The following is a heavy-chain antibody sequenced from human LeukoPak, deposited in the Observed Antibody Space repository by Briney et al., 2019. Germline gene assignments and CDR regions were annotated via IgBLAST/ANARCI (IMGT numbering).Heavy chain of an antibody. D-gene: IGHD5-24*01. J-gene: IGHJ4*02. CDR3: ARAWYVMWLQAPFDY. V-gene: IGHV4-34*01. CDR1: GGPYRGYY. Sequence: AEPLPLICALYGGPYRGYYWRGMRQPPGKALEGSGEINHSGSNNYNPSLKSRVTITGDTPENQFSLTLSSFTAADTAVFFCARAWYVMWLQAPFDYWGQGTLVTVSS. CDR2: INHSGSN.